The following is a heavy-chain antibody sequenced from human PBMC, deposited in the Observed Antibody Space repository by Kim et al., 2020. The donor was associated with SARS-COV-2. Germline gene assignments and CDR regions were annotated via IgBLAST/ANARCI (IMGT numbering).Heavy chain of an antibody. CDR1: GFTFSSYG. CDR3: AKDRYYDSSGYYYVRGGPDY. D-gene: IGHD3-22*01. Sequence: GGSLRLSCAASGFTFSSYGMHWVRQAPGKGLEWVAVISYDGSNKYYADSVKGRFTISRDNSKNTLYLQMNSLRAEDTAVYYCAKDRYYDSSGYYYVRGGPDYWGQGTLVTVSS. V-gene: IGHV3-30*18. CDR2: ISYDGSNK. J-gene: IGHJ4*02.